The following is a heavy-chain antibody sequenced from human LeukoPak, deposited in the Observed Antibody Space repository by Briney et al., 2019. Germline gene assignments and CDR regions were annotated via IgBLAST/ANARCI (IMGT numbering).Heavy chain of an antibody. J-gene: IGHJ6*02. V-gene: IGHV4-34*01. Sequence: SETLSLTCAVYGGSFSGYYWSWIRQPPGKGLEWIGEINHSGSTNYNPSLKSRVTISVDTSKNQFSLKLSSVTAAGTAVYYCARGYCSGGSCYYYYYGMDVWGQGTTVTVSS. CDR2: INHSGST. CDR3: ARGYCSGGSCYYYYYGMDV. D-gene: IGHD2-15*01. CDR1: GGSFSGYY.